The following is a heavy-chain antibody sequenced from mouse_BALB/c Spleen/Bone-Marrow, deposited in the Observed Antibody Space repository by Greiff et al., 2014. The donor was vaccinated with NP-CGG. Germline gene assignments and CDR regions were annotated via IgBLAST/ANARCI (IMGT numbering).Heavy chain of an antibody. CDR3: ASVYDYGRGYAMDY. CDR1: GYAFSNYG. CDR2: IYPGDGDT. J-gene: IGHJ4*01. D-gene: IGHD2-4*01. V-gene: IGHV1-80*01. Sequence: VQVVESGAEVMRPGSSVNIPCKASGYAFSNYGMNWVKQRPGQGLEWIGQIYPGDGDTNYNGKFKGRVTLTADKSSSTAYMQLSSLTSEDSAVYFCASVYDYGRGYAMDYWGQGTSVTVPS.